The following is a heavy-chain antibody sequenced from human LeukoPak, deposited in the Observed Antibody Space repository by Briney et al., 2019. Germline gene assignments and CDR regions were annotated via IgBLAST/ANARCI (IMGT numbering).Heavy chain of an antibody. CDR1: GYNFTSHW. V-gene: IGHV5-51*01. J-gene: IGHJ6*02. CDR2: IYPGDSDT. Sequence: GESLKISCKGSGYNFTSHWIGWVRQMPGKGLEWMGIIYPGDSDTRYSPSFQGQVTISADKSISTAYLQWSSLKASDTAMYYCARHRKHYYYYYGMDVWGQGTTVTVSS. CDR3: ARHRKHYYYYYGMDV.